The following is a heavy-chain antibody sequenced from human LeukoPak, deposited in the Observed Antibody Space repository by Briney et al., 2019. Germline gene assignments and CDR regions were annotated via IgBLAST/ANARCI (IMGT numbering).Heavy chain of an antibody. V-gene: IGHV4-61*02. D-gene: IGHD6-19*01. CDR1: GGSINSGSYY. CDR2: IYTSGST. Sequence: SETLSLTCTVSGGSINSGSYYWGWIRQPAGKGLEWIGRIYTSGSTNYNPSLKSRVTISLETSKNQFSLRLSSVTAADTAVYYCARVAVAGLDYWGQGTLVTVSS. CDR3: ARVAVAGLDY. J-gene: IGHJ4*02.